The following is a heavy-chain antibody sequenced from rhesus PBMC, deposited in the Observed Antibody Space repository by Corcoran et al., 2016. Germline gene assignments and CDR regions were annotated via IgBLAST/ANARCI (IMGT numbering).Heavy chain of an antibody. V-gene: IGHV4-80*01. J-gene: IGHJ4*01. CDR2: INGNSGST. CDR3: AIVEYCTGSGCTDDFDY. Sequence: QVQLQESGPGLVKPSETLSLTCTVSGASISRYWWSWIRPPPGKGLEWIGEINGNSGSTNYNPSLKSRVTISRDTSKNQFSLKLSSVTAADTAVYYCAIVEYCTGSGCTDDFDYWGQGVLVTVSS. CDR1: GASISRYW. D-gene: IGHD2-21*01.